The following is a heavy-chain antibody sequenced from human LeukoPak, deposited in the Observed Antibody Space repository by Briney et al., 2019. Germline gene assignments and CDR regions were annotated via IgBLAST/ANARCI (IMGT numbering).Heavy chain of an antibody. CDR1: GFTVSSSY. V-gene: IGHV3-53*01. CDR2: IYSDRST. CDR3: ARDSAFSSYSF. D-gene: IGHD2-15*01. J-gene: IGHJ1*01. Sequence: GALRLSCTASGFTVSSSYMSWVRQAPGKGLEWVSIIYSDRSTYYPEPVKGRFTISRDDSKNTLFLQMDSLRIEDTAIYYCARDSAFSSYSFWGQGALVTVSS.